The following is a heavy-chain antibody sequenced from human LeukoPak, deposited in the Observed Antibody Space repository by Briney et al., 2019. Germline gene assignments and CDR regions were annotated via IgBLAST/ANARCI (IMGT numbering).Heavy chain of an antibody. CDR1: GGSISSSSYY. J-gene: IGHJ4*02. CDR2: IYYSGST. Sequence: SETLSLTCTVSGGSISSSSYYWGWIRQPPGKGLEWIGYIYYSGSTNYNPSLKSRVTISVDTSKNQFSLKLSSVTAADTAVYYCARGVAGSFDYWGQGTLVTVSS. D-gene: IGHD2-15*01. CDR3: ARGVAGSFDY. V-gene: IGHV4-61*05.